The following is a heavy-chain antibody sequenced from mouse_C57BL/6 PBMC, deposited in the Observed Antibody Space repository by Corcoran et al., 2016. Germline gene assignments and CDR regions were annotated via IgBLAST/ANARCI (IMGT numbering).Heavy chain of an antibody. CDR1: GYTFTDYY. D-gene: IGHD2-3*01. J-gene: IGHJ4*01. V-gene: IGHV1-19*01. Sequence: EVQLQQSGPVLVKPGASVKMSCKASGYTFTDYYMNWVKQSHGKSLEWIGVINPYNGGTSYNQKFRGKATLTVDKSSSTAYMELNSLTSEDSAVYYCARWVLYDGYYGGAMDYWGQGTSVTVSS. CDR3: ARWVLYDGYYGGAMDY. CDR2: INPYNGGT.